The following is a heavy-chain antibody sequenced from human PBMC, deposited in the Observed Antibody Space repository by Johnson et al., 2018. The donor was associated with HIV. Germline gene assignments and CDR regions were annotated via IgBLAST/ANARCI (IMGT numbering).Heavy chain of an antibody. V-gene: IGHV3-20*04. CDR1: GFTFDHYG. D-gene: IGHD3-22*01. J-gene: IGHJ3*02. Sequence: VQLVESGGGVVRPGGSLRLSCAASGFTFDHYGMSWVRQVPGKGPEWVSGINWNGGSTGYADSVRGRFTIPRDNSKNTLYLQMNSLRAEDTAVYYCARRAYYYDSSGYPDAFDIWGQGTMVTVSS. CDR3: ARRAYYYDSSGYPDAFDI. CDR2: INWNGGST.